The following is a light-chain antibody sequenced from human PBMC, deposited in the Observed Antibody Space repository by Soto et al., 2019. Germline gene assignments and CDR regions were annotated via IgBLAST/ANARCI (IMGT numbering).Light chain of an antibody. J-gene: IGKJ1*01. CDR2: GAS. CDR3: QQYYDWPPT. V-gene: IGKV3-15*01. CDR1: QSISSS. Sequence: EIVMTQSPATLSVPPGERATLSCRASQSISSSLAWYQQKPGQAPRLLIHGASTRATSNPGRFSGSGSGAEFTLTISSLQSEDFALYYCQQYYDWPPTFGQGTKVDIK.